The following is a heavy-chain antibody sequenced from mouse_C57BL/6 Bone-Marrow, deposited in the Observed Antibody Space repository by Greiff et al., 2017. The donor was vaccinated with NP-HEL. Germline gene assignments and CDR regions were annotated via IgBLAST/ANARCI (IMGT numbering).Heavy chain of an antibody. Sequence: VQLQQSGPELVRPGASVKISCKAPGYTFTSYWMQWVRQRPGQGLEWIGEIFPGSGSTYYNEKFKGKATLTVDTSSSTAYMQLSSLTSEDSAVYFGARGYYGSRGFDYGGRGTTLTVSS. CDR2: IFPGSGST. J-gene: IGHJ2*01. D-gene: IGHD1-1*01. CDR1: GYTFTSYW. CDR3: ARGYYGSRGFDY. V-gene: IGHV1-56*01.